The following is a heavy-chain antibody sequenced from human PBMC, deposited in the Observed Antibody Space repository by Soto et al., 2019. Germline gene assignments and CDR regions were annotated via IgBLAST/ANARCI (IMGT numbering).Heavy chain of an antibody. Sequence: ASVKVSCKASGYTFTGYYMHWVRQAPGQGLEWMGWINPNSGGTNYAQKFQGWVTMTRDTSISTAYMELSRLRSDDTAVYYCASASFTTTVTPGAFDIWGQGTMVTVSS. CDR1: GYTFTGYY. CDR2: INPNSGGT. V-gene: IGHV1-2*04. D-gene: IGHD4-4*01. J-gene: IGHJ3*02. CDR3: ASASFTTTVTPGAFDI.